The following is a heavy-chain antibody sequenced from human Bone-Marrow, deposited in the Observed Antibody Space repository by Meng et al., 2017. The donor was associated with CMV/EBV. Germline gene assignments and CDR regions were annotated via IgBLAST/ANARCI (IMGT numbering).Heavy chain of an antibody. CDR2: ISSSSSYI. CDR3: ARTRAYYYYYYGMDV. CDR1: GFTFSSYS. Sequence: GESLKISCAASGFTFSSYSMNWVRQAPGKGLEWVSSISSSSSYIYYADSVKGRFTISRDNAKNSLYLQMNSLRAEDTAVYYCARTRAYYYYYYGMDVWGQGPTVTVSS. V-gene: IGHV3-21*04. J-gene: IGHJ6*02.